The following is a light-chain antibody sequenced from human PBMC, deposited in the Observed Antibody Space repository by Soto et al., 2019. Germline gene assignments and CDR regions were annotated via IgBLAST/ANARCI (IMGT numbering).Light chain of an antibody. CDR3: CSYAGSSLFVL. CDR2: EDS. J-gene: IGLJ2*01. V-gene: IGLV2-23*02. Sequence: QSALTQPASVSGSPGQSITISCTGTSIDVGRYNLVSWYQHHPGQAPKLMIYEDSQRPLGVSNRFSGSKSGNTASLTISGLQAEDEADYYCCSYAGSSLFVLFGGGTKLTVL. CDR1: SIDVGRYNL.